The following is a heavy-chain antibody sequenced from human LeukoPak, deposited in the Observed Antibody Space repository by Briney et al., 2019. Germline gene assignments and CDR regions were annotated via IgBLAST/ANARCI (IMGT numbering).Heavy chain of an antibody. CDR2: IYYSGST. Sequence: PSETLSLTCTVPGGSISSYYWNWIRQPPGKGLEWIGYIYYSGSTNYNPSLKSRVTISVDTSKNQFSLKLSSVTAADTAVYYCARVSRTTVTTYYYYYYMDVWGKGTTVTVSS. CDR1: GGSISSYY. CDR3: ARVSRTTVTTYYYYYYMDV. J-gene: IGHJ6*03. V-gene: IGHV4-59*12. D-gene: IGHD4-17*01.